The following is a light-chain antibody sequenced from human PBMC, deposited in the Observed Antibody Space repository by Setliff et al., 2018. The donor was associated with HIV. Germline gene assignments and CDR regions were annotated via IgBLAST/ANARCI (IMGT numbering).Light chain of an antibody. Sequence: QSALTQPASVSGSPGQSITISCTGTNSDVGSYNFVSWYQQYPGKAPKLMIYEVTKRPSGISNRFSGSKSGNTASLTISGLQAEDEADYYCSSHTPSSTLVFGTGTKVTVL. V-gene: IGLV2-14*02. CDR3: SSHTPSSTLV. CDR1: NSDVGSYNF. CDR2: EVT. J-gene: IGLJ1*01.